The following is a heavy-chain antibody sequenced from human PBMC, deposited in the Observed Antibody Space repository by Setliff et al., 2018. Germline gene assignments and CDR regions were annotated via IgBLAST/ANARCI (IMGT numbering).Heavy chain of an antibody. CDR1: GYTFTSYD. J-gene: IGHJ3*02. V-gene: IGHV1-24*01. Sequence: ASVKVSCKASGYTFTSYDINWVRQAPGKGLEWMGGFDPEDGETIYAQKFQGRVTMTEDTSTDTAYMELSSLRSEDTAVYYCATPRSGIIDAFDIWGQGTMVT. CDR2: FDPEDGET. CDR3: ATPRSGIIDAFDI.